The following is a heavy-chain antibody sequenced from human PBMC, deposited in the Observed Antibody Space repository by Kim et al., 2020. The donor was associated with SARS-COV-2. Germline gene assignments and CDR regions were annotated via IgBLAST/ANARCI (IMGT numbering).Heavy chain of an antibody. V-gene: IGHV3-23*01. J-gene: IGHJ4*02. Sequence: YANSRKGRFTISRDSSTNTVYLQMNSLRADDTAVYYCAKGVDNWNRNFDDWGQGALVTVSS. CDR3: AKGVDNWNRNFDD. D-gene: IGHD1-20*01.